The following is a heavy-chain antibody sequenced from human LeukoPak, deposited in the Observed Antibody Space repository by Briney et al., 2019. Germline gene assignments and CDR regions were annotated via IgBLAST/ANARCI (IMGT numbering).Heavy chain of an antibody. CDR2: IYSGGST. CDR1: GFTVSSYY. D-gene: IGHD3-10*01. V-gene: IGHV3-53*01. Sequence: PGGSLRRSCAASGFTVSSYYMSWVRQAPGKGLEWVSVIYSGGSTYYADSVKGRFTISRDISKSTLYLQMNNLRADDTAVYYCARAAAGSYYFDYWGQGTLVTVSS. J-gene: IGHJ4*02. CDR3: ARAAAGSYYFDY.